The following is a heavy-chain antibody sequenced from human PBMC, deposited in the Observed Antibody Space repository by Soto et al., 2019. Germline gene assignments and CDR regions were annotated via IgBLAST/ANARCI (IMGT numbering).Heavy chain of an antibody. D-gene: IGHD4-17*01. CDR2: IYLNGGS. CDR3: AKGSTVREYYNGMDV. V-gene: IGHV4-4*07. CDR1: GGSISGYY. J-gene: IGHJ6*02. Sequence: PSETLSLTCTVSGGSISGYYWSWIRQPAGKGLEWIGRIYLNGGSNYNPSLKSRVTMSVDMSKNQFSLNLSSVTAADTAMYYCAKGSTVREYYNGMDVWGQGTTVTAP.